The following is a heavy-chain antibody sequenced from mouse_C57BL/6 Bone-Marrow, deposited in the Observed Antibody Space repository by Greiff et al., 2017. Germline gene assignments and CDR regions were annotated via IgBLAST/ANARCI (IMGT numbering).Heavy chain of an antibody. CDR2: IHPSDSDT. CDR3: AIGVYYGNPWFSY. J-gene: IGHJ3*01. D-gene: IGHD2-1*01. V-gene: IGHV1-74*01. CDR1: GYTFTSYW. Sequence: QVQLQQPGAELVKPGASVKVSCKASGYTFTSYWMHWVKQRPGQGLEWIGRIHPSDSDTNYNQKFKGKATLTVDKSSSTAYMQLSSLTSGYSAVYYCAIGVYYGNPWFSYWGQGTLVTVSA.